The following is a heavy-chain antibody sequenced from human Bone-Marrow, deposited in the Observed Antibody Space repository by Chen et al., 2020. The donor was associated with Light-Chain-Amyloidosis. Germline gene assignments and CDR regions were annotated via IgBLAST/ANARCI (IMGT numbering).Heavy chain of an antibody. Sequence: QVVETGGGLIQSGGSLRLSCAASGFTVGTNYMNWVRQAPGKGLEWVSVIYFGGKTFYADSGKGRFTISRDSVKNTIYLQMDSLRVEDTGVYYCARDEGMYTSGYYGLGMDVWGPGTTVVVSS. V-gene: IGHV3-53*02. CDR3: ARDEGMYTSGYYGLGMDV. CDR1: GFTVGTNY. J-gene: IGHJ6*02. D-gene: IGHD3-3*01. CDR2: IYFGGKT.